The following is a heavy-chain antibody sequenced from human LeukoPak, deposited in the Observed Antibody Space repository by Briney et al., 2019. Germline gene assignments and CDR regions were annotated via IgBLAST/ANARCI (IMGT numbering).Heavy chain of an antibody. V-gene: IGHV4-31*03. CDR3: VRGVRDTIGYYHFDS. Sequence: PSETLSLTCTVSGGSISSAGYFWNWIRQYTGKGLEWIGYIYYTGIIYYNPSLKSRVTISVDTSKNQFSLKLSSVTAADTAVFYCVRGVRDTIGYYHFDSWGQGTLVTVSS. D-gene: IGHD3-22*01. CDR1: GGSISSAGYF. CDR2: IYYTGII. J-gene: IGHJ4*02.